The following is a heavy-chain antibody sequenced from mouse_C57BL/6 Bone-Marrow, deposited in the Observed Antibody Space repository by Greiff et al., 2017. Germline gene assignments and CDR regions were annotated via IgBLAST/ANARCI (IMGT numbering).Heavy chain of an antibody. J-gene: IGHJ4*01. CDR1: GYTFTSYG. CDR2: IYPRSGNT. Sequence: QVQLQQSGAELARPGASVKLSCKASGYTFTSYGISWVKQRTGQGLEWIGEIYPRSGNTYYNEKFKGKATLTADKSSSTAYMELRSLTSDDSAVYFCARSAFYDYDGYYAMDYWGQGTSVTVSS. CDR3: ARSAFYDYDGYYAMDY. V-gene: IGHV1-81*01. D-gene: IGHD2-4*01.